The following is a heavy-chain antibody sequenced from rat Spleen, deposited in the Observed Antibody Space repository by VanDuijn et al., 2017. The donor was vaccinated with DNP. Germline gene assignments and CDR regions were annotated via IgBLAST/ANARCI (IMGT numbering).Heavy chain of an antibody. CDR1: GFIFSDYA. J-gene: IGHJ3*01. CDR3: ARHEEQPWFAY. V-gene: IGHV5-17*01. D-gene: IGHD1-5*01. Sequence: EVQLVESGGGLVQPGRSLKLSCAASGFIFSDYAMTWVRQAPKKGLEWVARINYDGSRIYYRDSVRDRFTISRDIAKSSLYLQMDSLRSEDTATYYCARHEEQPWFAYWGQGTLVTVSS. CDR2: INYDGSRI.